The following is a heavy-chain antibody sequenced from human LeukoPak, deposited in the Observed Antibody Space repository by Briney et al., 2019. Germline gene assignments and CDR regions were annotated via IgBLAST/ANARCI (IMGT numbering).Heavy chain of an antibody. CDR2: IYYSGNT. CDR3: ARCFADTVLDH. V-gene: IGHV4-59*01. D-gene: IGHD5-18*01. Sequence: PSETLSLTCTVSGGSISSYYWSWIRQSPGKGLEWIGYIYYSGNTNYNPSLKSRVTISVDTSKNQFSLKLSSVTAADTAVYYCARCFADTVLDHWGQGTPVTVSS. J-gene: IGHJ4*02. CDR1: GGSISSYY.